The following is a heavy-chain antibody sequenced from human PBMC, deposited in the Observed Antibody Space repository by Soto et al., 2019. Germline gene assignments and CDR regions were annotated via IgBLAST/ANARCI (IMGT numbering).Heavy chain of an antibody. V-gene: IGHV1-2*04. D-gene: IGHD6-19*01. CDR3: ARASGWYYFDY. CDR2: INPNSGGT. CDR1: GYTFTSYY. J-gene: IGHJ4*02. Sequence: ASVKFSCKASGYTFTSYYMHWVRQAPGQGLEWMGWINPNSGGTNYAQKFQGWVTMTRDTSISTAYMELSRLRPDDTAVYYCARASGWYYFDYWGQGTLVTVSS.